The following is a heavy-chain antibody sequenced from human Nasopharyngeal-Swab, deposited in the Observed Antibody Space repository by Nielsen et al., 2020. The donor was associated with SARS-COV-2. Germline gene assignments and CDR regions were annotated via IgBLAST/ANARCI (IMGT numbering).Heavy chain of an antibody. CDR3: VRSSSWYYFDY. CDR2: IYYNGNT. CDR1: GDSIAYSTFY. D-gene: IGHD6-13*01. V-gene: IGHV4-39*01. Sequence: SDTLSLTCTVPGDSIAYSTFYWGWIRQPPGKGLEWIGNIYYNGNTYQNPSLKSRLTISVDKSKNQFSLQLCSVTAADTAVYYCVRSSSWYYFDYWAQGTQVTVSS. J-gene: IGHJ4*02.